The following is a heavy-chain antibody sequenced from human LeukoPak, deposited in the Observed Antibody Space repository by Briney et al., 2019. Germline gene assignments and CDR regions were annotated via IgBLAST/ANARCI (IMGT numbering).Heavy chain of an antibody. Sequence: PSETLSLTCTVSGGSISDYYWSWIRQPPGKGLEWIGYIYYSVSTKYNPSLKSRVTISVDTPKNQFSLNLNSLTAADTAVYYCARSGWVSGYIDYWGQGTLVTVSS. V-gene: IGHV4-59*01. J-gene: IGHJ4*02. CDR1: GGSISDYY. CDR2: IYYSVST. D-gene: IGHD3-10*01. CDR3: ARSGWVSGYIDY.